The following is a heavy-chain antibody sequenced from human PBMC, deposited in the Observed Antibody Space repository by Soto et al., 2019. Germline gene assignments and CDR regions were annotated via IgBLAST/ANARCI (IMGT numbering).Heavy chain of an antibody. Sequence: GESLKISCKGSGYSFTSYWIGWVRQMPGKGLEWMGIIYPGDSDTRYSPSFQGQVTISADKSISTAYLQWSSLRASDTAMYYCARASLGSYRRRWFDPWGQGTLVTVS. CDR1: GYSFTSYW. V-gene: IGHV5-51*01. CDR2: IYPGDSDT. J-gene: IGHJ5*02. D-gene: IGHD1-26*01. CDR3: ARASLGSYRRRWFDP.